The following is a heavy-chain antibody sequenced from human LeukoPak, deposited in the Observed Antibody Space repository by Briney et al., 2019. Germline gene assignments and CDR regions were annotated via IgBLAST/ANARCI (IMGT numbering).Heavy chain of an antibody. CDR1: GFTFSSYW. J-gene: IGHJ4*02. Sequence: GGSLRLSCAASGFTFSSYWMHWVRQAPGKGLVWVSRINSDGSSTSYADSVKGRFTISRDNAKNTLYPQMNSLRAENTAVYYCARATVSWYGLDYWGQGTLVTVSS. CDR3: ARATVSWYGLDY. D-gene: IGHD6-13*01. CDR2: INSDGSST. V-gene: IGHV3-74*01.